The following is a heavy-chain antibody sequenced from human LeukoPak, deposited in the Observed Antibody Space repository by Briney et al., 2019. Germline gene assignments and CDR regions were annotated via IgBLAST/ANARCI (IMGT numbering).Heavy chain of an antibody. CDR1: GFTFSDYY. J-gene: IGHJ4*02. CDR2: INSDESST. Sequence: GGSLRLSCAASGFTFSDYYMSWIRHAPGKGLVWVSRINSDESSTAYADSVKGRFTISRDNAKNTLYLQMNGLGAEDTAVYYCTRVPTRGNSGYWADYWGQGTLVTVSS. CDR3: TRVPTRGNSGYWADY. V-gene: IGHV3-74*01. D-gene: IGHD3-22*01.